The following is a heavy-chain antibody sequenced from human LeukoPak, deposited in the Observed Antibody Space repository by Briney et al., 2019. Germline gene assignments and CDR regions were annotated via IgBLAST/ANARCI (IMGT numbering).Heavy chain of an antibody. J-gene: IGHJ1*01. CDR1: GGSISSSSYY. D-gene: IGHD6-6*01. Sequence: SETLSLTCTVSGGSISSSSYYWGWIRQPPGKGLEWIGSIYYSGSTYYNPSLKSRVTISADTSKNQFSLKLSSVTAADTAVYYCVLSWPSSSPEYFQHWGQGTLVTVSS. CDR3: VLSWPSSSPEYFQH. V-gene: IGHV4-39*01. CDR2: IYYSGST.